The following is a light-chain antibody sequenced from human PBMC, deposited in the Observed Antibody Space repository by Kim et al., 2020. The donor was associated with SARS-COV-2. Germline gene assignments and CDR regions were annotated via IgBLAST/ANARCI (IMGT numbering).Light chain of an antibody. Sequence: PASHSWGVSHGLLCSNGYNYLYWYVQRSGESPQLLIFWGSSRASGVPERFSGSGSGTDFTLRISRVEAEDVGIYYCMQALHVPPYTFGQGNKLEI. J-gene: IGKJ2*01. V-gene: IGKV2-28*01. CDR1: HGLLCSNGYNY. CDR3: MQALHVPPYT. CDR2: WGS.